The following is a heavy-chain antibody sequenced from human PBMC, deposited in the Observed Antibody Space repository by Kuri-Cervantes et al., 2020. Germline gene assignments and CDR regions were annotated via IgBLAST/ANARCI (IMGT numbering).Heavy chain of an antibody. CDR2: ISSSGSTI. CDR3: ARAGGIVVVMFAFDI. V-gene: IGHV3-11*01. D-gene: IGHD3-22*01. J-gene: IGHJ3*02. CDR1: GFAFSSYG. Sequence: GESLKISRCAYGFAFSSYGMSWIRQAPGKGLEWVSYISSSGSTIYYADSVKGRFTISRDNAKNSLYLQMNSLRAEDTAVYYCARAGGIVVVMFAFDIWGQGPMVTVSS.